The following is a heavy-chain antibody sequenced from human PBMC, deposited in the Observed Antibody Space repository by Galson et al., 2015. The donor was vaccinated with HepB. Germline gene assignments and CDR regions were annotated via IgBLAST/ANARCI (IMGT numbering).Heavy chain of an antibody. D-gene: IGHD5-24*01. CDR2: IIPIFGTA. Sequence: SVKVSCKASGGTFSSYAISWVRQAPGQGLEWMGGIIPIFGTANYAQKFQGRVTFTADESTSTAYMELSSLRSEDRAVYYCARVDGYNFRDAFDIWGQGTMVTVSS. CDR3: ARVDGYNFRDAFDI. V-gene: IGHV1-69*13. CDR1: GGTFSSYA. J-gene: IGHJ3*02.